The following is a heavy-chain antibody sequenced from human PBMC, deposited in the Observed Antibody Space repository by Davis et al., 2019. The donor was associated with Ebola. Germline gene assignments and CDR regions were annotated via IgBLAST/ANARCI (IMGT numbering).Heavy chain of an antibody. V-gene: IGHV3-11*01. CDR2: ISSSGSTI. Sequence: GGSLRLSCAASGFTFSDYYMSWIRQAPGKGLEWVSYISSSGSTIYYADSVKGRFTISRDNAKNSLYLQMNRLRAEDTAVYYCARDRGIAAAGHYYYGMDVWGQGTTVTVSS. CDR3: ARDRGIAAAGHYYYGMDV. D-gene: IGHD6-13*01. CDR1: GFTFSDYY. J-gene: IGHJ6*02.